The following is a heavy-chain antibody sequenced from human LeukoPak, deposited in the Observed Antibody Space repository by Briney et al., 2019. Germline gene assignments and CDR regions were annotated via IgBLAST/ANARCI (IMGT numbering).Heavy chain of an antibody. V-gene: IGHV3-23*01. CDR2: ISDSGVST. CDR1: GFAFSSYA. J-gene: IGHJ3*02. Sequence: GGSLRLSCAASGFAFSSYALSWVRQAPGRGLEWVSSISDSGVSTFHADSVKGRFTISRDNSKNTLFLQMNSLRAEDTAVYYCARDRAAAFDIWGQGTMVTVSS. CDR3: ARDRAAAFDI. D-gene: IGHD6-13*01.